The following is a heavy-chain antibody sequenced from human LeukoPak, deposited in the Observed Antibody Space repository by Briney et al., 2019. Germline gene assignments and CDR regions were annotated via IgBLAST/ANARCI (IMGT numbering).Heavy chain of an antibody. CDR2: ISGSGGST. Sequence: GGSLRLSCAASGFTFSSYAMSWVRQAPGKGLEWVSAISGSGGSTYYADSVKGRFTISRDNSKNTLYLQMNSLRAEDTAVYYCAKMVYYDILTGYHTFDYWGQGTLVTVS. J-gene: IGHJ4*02. V-gene: IGHV3-23*01. CDR3: AKMVYYDILTGYHTFDY. CDR1: GFTFSSYA. D-gene: IGHD3-9*01.